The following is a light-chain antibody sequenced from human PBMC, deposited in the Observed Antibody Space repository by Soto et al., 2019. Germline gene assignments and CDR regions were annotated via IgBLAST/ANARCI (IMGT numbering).Light chain of an antibody. J-gene: IGKJ4*01. CDR2: GAS. CDR1: ESVRSN. V-gene: IGKV3-15*01. Sequence: EVVMTQSPSTLSVSPGERVTLSCRASESVRSNLAWYQQNPGQAPRLLIYGASTRATGIPARFSGSGSGTEFTLTVSSLQSEDFAVYYCQRYNNWLLTIGGGTKVEIK. CDR3: QRYNNWLLT.